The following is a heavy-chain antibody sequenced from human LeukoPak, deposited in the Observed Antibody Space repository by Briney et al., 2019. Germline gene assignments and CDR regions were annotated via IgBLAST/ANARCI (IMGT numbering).Heavy chain of an antibody. CDR1: GFTFSTYS. CDR2: ISSSSSDK. D-gene: IGHD5-18*01. CDR3: ARVGNSYGYVDY. Sequence: SGGSLGLSCAASGFTFSTYSMNWVRQAPGKGLEWVSSISSSSSDKDYADSVKGRFTISRDNARNSLYLQMNSLRAEDTAVYYCARVGNSYGYVDYWGQGTLVTVSS. J-gene: IGHJ4*02. V-gene: IGHV3-21*01.